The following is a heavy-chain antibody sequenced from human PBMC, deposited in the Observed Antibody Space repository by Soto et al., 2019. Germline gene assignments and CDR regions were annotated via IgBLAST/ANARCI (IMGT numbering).Heavy chain of an antibody. CDR3: ARDVTGTGPWFFDL. CDR1: GFTVSSNY. Sequence: PGGSLRLSCAASGFTVSSNYMSWVRQAPGKGLEWVSVIYSGGSTYYADSVKGRFTISRDNSKNTLYLQMNSLRAEDTAVYYCARDVTGTGPWFFDLWGRGTLVTVSS. J-gene: IGHJ2*01. V-gene: IGHV3-53*01. D-gene: IGHD1-7*01. CDR2: IYSGGST.